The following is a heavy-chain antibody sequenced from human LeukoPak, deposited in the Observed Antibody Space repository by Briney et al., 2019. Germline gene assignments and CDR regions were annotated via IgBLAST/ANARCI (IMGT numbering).Heavy chain of an antibody. J-gene: IGHJ6*02. D-gene: IGHD3-16*01. CDR2: MNQDGSAK. CDR3: ATYTHWVAGDV. V-gene: IGHV3-7*01. CDR1: GFTFSDSW. Sequence: GGSLRLSCAASGFTFSDSWVSWVRQAPGKGLEWVANMNQDGSAKGYVDSVKGRFTISRDNARNSLYLQMSSLRPEDTAVYYCATYTHWVAGDVWGQGTTVTVSS.